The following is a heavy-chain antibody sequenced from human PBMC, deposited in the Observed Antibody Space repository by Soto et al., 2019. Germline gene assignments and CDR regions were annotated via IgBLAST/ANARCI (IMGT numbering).Heavy chain of an antibody. Sequence: ASVKVSCKASGYTFTSYAMHWVRQAPGQRLEWMGWINAGNGNTKYSQKFQGRVTITRDTSASTAYMELSSLRSEDTAVYYCARERAMVRGDYGMDVWGQGTTVTVSS. J-gene: IGHJ6*02. V-gene: IGHV1-3*01. CDR1: GYTFTSYA. D-gene: IGHD3-10*01. CDR2: INAGNGNT. CDR3: ARERAMVRGDYGMDV.